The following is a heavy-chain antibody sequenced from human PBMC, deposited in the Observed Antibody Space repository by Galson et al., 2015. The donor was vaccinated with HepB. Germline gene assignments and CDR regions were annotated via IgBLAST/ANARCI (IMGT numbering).Heavy chain of an antibody. V-gene: IGHV1-3*01. D-gene: IGHD2-15*01. J-gene: IGHJ5*02. CDR2: INAGNGNT. CDR3: ARGRAATGNWFDP. CDR1: GYTFTSYA. Sequence: SVKVSCKASGYTFTSYAMHWMRQAPGQRLEWMGWINAGNGNTKYSQKFQGRVTITRDTSASTAYMELSSLRSEDTAVYYCARGRAATGNWFDPWGQGTLVTVSS.